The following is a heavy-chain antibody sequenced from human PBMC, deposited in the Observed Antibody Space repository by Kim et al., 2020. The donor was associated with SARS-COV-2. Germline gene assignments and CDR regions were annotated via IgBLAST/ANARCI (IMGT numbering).Heavy chain of an antibody. D-gene: IGHD3-3*01. V-gene: IGHV1-18*04. Sequence: ASVKVSCKASGYTFTSYGISWVRQAPGQGLEWMGWISAYNGNTNYAQKLQGRVTMTTDTSTSTAYMELRSLRSDDTAVYYCARGLTIFGVVSDAFDIWGQGTMVTVSS. CDR1: GYTFTSYG. CDR2: ISAYNGNT. J-gene: IGHJ3*02. CDR3: ARGLTIFGVVSDAFDI.